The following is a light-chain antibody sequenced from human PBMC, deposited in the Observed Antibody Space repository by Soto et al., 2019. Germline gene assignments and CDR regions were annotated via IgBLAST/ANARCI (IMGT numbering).Light chain of an antibody. CDR3: QQYNNWPPYT. CDR1: QSVSTN. J-gene: IGKJ2*01. V-gene: IGKV3-15*01. CDR2: DAS. Sequence: EIVMTQSPATLSASPGERATLSCRASQSVSTNLAWYQQKPGQAPRLLIYDASTMATGIPPRFSGSGSGTGFTLTISGLQSEDFAVYYCQQYNNWPPYTFGQGTKLEI.